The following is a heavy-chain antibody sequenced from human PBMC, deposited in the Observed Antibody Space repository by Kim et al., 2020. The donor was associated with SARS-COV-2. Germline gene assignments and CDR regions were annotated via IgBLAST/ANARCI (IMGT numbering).Heavy chain of an antibody. CDR3: ARGRSNYYGSGSYYSY. V-gene: IGHV4-34*01. CDR2: INHSGST. D-gene: IGHD3-10*01. Sequence: SETLSLTCAVYGGSFSGYYWSWIRQPPGKGLEWIGEINHSGSTNYNPSLKSRVTISVDTSKNQFSLKLSSVTAADTAVYYCARGRSNYYGSGSYYSYWGQGTLVTVSS. CDR1: GGSFSGYY. J-gene: IGHJ4*02.